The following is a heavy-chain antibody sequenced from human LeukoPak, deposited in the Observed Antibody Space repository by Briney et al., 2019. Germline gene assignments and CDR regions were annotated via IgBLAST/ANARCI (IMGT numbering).Heavy chain of an antibody. J-gene: IGHJ4*02. CDR1: GYTFTSYG. D-gene: IGHD3-22*01. V-gene: IGHV1-2*02. CDR2: INPNSGGT. CDR3: ARCSPGDSSNFYAVLQY. Sequence: ASVKVSCKASGYTFTSYGISWVRQAPGQGLEWMGWINPNSGGTNYAQKSQGRVTMTRDTSISTAYMELSRLRSDDTAVYYCARCSPGDSSNFYAVLQYWGQGTQVTVST.